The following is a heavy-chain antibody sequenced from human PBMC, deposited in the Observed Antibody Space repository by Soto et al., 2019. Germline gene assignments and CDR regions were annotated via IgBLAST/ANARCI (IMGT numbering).Heavy chain of an antibody. V-gene: IGHV4-31*02. J-gene: IGHJ3*02. CDR2: IYYSGNT. Sequence: QVRLQEWGPGLVKPSQTLSLKCSVSGGSITTGGRYWSWIRQLPGKGLEWIGDIYYSGNTYYNASVKSRVVISVEAAKNQFSLKLSSVTAADTAVYYCAQALVFTGGDGFDILGQGRLVTVSS. D-gene: IGHD1-1*01. CDR1: GGSITTGGRY. CDR3: AQALVFTGGDGFDI.